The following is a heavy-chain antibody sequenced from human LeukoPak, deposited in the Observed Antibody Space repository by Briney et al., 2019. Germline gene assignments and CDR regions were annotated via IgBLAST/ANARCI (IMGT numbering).Heavy chain of an antibody. CDR2: IRRGANSYTT. J-gene: IGHJ3*02. CDR1: GFTFSDYI. D-gene: IGHD3-16*01. Sequence: PGGSLRLSCAASGFTFSDYILDWVRQAPGKGLEWVGRIRRGANSYTTEYAASVKGRFTISRDDSKNSLYLHMNGLKTEDTAVYHCSRDGGEGGNSAFDIWGQGTMVTVSS. V-gene: IGHV3-72*01. CDR3: SRDGGEGGNSAFDI.